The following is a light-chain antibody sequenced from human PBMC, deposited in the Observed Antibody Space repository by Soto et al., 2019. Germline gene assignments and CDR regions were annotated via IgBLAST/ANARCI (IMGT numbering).Light chain of an antibody. CDR2: YDE. J-gene: IGLJ1*01. CDR3: SARDDLLNGYV. Sequence: QSVLTQPPSVSAAPRQRVTISCSGSRSNIGDNAVNWYQQLPGKAPKLLIYYDELLPSGVSDRFSGSKSGTSASLAISALQSGDEADSYCSARDDLLNGYVFGTGTKLTVL. CDR1: RSNIGDNA. V-gene: IGLV1-36*01.